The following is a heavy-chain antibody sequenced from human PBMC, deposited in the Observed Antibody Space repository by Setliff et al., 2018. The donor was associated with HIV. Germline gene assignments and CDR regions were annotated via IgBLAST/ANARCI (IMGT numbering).Heavy chain of an antibody. V-gene: IGHV3-11*04. CDR2: INREETTE. Sequence: LSLTCAVYGGSFSGYFWTWIRQPPGKGLEWISYINREETTEWYADSVKGRFIISRDNAKNSLYLQMSSLRAEDTAVYFCVRDINWAFDFWGPGTLVTVSS. CDR1: GGSFSGYF. D-gene: IGHD1-1*01. CDR3: VRDINWAFDF. J-gene: IGHJ4*02.